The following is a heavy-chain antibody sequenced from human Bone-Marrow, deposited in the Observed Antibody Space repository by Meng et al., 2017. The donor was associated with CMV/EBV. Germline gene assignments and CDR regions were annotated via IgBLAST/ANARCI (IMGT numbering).Heavy chain of an antibody. CDR3: ARYRYQRYYFDY. CDR1: GFTFSSYW. J-gene: IGHJ4*02. V-gene: IGHV3-7*01. CDR2: IKQDGSEK. D-gene: IGHD2-2*01. Sequence: GESLKISCAASGFTFSSYWMSWVRQAPGKGLEWVANIKQDGSEKYYVDSVKGRFTISRDNAKNSLYLQMNSLRAEDTAVYYCARYRYQRYYFDYWGQGTRVTGYS.